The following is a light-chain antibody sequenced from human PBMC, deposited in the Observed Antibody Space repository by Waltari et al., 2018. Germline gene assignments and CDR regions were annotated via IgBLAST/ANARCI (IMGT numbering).Light chain of an antibody. J-gene: IGKJ2*01. CDR3: QQYGSSPMYT. V-gene: IGKV3-20*01. CDR1: QSVSSSY. CDR2: GAS. Sequence: ELVLTQSPDTLSLSPGERATLSCRASQSVSSSYLAWYQQKPGQAPRLLIYGASSRASGIPDRFSGSGCVTDFTLTISRLEPEDFAVYYCQQYGSSPMYTFGQGTKLEIK.